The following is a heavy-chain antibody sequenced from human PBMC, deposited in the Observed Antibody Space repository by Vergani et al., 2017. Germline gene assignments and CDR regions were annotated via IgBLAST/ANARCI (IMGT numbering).Heavy chain of an antibody. J-gene: IGHJ4*02. D-gene: IGHD1-26*01. CDR3: ARDTEYSGSYYGYFDY. CDR2: ISAYNGKT. V-gene: IGHV1-18*01. CDR1: GYTFTSYG. Sequence: QVQLVQSGAEVKKPGASVKVSCKASGYTFTSYGISWVRQAPGQGLEWMGWISAYNGKTNYAQKLQGRVTMTTDTSTSTAYMGLRNLRCDDTAVDYCARDTEYSGSYYGYFDYWGQGTLVTVSS.